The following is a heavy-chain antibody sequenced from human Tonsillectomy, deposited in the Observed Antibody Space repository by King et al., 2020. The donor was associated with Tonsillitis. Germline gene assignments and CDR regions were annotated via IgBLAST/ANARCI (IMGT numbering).Heavy chain of an antibody. D-gene: IGHD6-19*01. CDR2: ISGSGSNT. CDR3: AKGGEAVAVWFDP. Sequence: DVQLVESGGGLVQPGGSLRLSCAASGVTVINYAMSWVRQAPGKGLEWVSTISGSGSNTYYADSVKGRRTISRDNAKNTQYLQMNSLRAEDTAVYYGAKGGEAVAVWFDPWGQGTLVTVSS. CDR1: GVTVINYA. J-gene: IGHJ5*02. V-gene: IGHV3-23*04.